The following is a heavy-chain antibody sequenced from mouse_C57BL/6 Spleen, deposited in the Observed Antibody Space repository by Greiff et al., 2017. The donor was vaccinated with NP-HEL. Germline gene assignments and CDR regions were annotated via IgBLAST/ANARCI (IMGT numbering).Heavy chain of an antibody. CDR2: IYPNSGGT. CDR3: ARASGYGSSHWYFDV. CDR1: LSPFPLSF. Sequence: QLQQPGAELVPPVSSCHPSFPSSLSPFPLSFIPFFPPLPFLGLYCILTIYPNSGGTKYNEKFKSKATLTVDKPSSTAYMQLSSLTSEDSAVYYCARASGYGSSHWYFDVWGTGTTGTVSS. V-gene: IGHV1-72*01. J-gene: IGHJ1*03. D-gene: IGHD1-1*01.